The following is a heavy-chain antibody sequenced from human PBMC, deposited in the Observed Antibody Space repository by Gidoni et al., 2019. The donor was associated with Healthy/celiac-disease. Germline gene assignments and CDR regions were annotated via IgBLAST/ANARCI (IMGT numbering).Heavy chain of an antibody. J-gene: IGHJ6*02. D-gene: IGHD4-17*01. CDR3: AKEGPTTVNHWDYYYYGMDV. V-gene: IGHV3-23*04. Sequence: EVQLVESGGGLVQPGGSLRLSCAASGFTFSSYAMSWVRKAPGKGLAWVSAISGSGGSTYYADSVKGRFTISRDNSKNTLYLQMNSLRAEDTAVYYCAKEGPTTVNHWDYYYYGMDVWGQGTTVTVSS. CDR2: ISGSGGST. CDR1: GFTFSSYA.